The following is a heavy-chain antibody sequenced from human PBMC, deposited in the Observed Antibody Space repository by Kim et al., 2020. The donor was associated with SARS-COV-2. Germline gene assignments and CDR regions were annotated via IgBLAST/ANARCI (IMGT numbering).Heavy chain of an antibody. Sequence: GGSLRLSCAASGLTFSNAWMSWVRQAPGMGLEWVGRIKSKTDGGTIDYAAPVKGRFAISRDDSKNTLYLQMNSLKTEDTAVYFCFTGGRLGYWGQGTLVTVSS. D-gene: IGHD2-15*01. CDR3: FTGGRLGY. J-gene: IGHJ4*02. CDR1: GLTFSNAW. CDR2: IKSKTDGGTI. V-gene: IGHV3-15*01.